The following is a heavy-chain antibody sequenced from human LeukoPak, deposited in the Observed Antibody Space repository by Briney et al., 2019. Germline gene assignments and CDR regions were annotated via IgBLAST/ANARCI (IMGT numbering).Heavy chain of an antibody. CDR3: ARVKLLYDSSGYSSWFDS. D-gene: IGHD3-22*01. Sequence: SETLSLTCTVSGDSISSYYWTWIRQPPGKGLEWIGYIYYTGSTNYNPSLKSRVTISVDKSKNQFSLRLSSVTAADTAVYYCARVKLLYDSSGYSSWFDSWGRGTQVTVSS. CDR2: IYYTGST. CDR1: GDSISSYY. J-gene: IGHJ5*01. V-gene: IGHV4-59*01.